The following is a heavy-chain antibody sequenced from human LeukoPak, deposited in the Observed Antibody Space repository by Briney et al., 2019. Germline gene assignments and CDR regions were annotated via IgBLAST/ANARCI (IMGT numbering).Heavy chain of an antibody. CDR1: GFIFSSYA. Sequence: PGGSLRLSCAASGFIFSSYAMHWVRQAREKGLEYVSSICSSGDATYYANSVKGSFTISRDNSKNTLYLQMGSVRAEDMAMYYCARARAGLLGYFDYWGQGTLVTVYS. D-gene: IGHD3-16*01. J-gene: IGHJ4*02. CDR2: ICSSGDAT. CDR3: ARARAGLLGYFDY. V-gene: IGHV3-64*01.